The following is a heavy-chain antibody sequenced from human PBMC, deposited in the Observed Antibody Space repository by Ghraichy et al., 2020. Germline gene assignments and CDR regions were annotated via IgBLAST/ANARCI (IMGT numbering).Heavy chain of an antibody. D-gene: IGHD6-6*01. CDR2: IRFDGSNR. Sequence: GGSLRLSCAASGFTFSNYDIHWVRQAPGKGLEWVAFIRFDGSNRYYADSVKGRFTISRDNSKNTLYLQMSSLRAEDTAVYYCAKRQLWDYAFDIWGQGTMVTVSS. J-gene: IGHJ3*02. CDR1: GFTFSNYD. V-gene: IGHV3-30*02. CDR3: AKRQLWDYAFDI.